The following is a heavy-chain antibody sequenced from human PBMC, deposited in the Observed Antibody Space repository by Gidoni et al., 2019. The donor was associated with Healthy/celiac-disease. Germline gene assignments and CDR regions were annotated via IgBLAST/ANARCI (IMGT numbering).Heavy chain of an antibody. D-gene: IGHD6-19*01. J-gene: IGHJ4*02. CDR3: ARMYSSGWYGFDY. V-gene: IGHV3-33*01. Sequence: QVQLVESGGGVVQPGRSLRLSCAASVFTFSSYGMHWVRQAPGQGLEWVAVIWYDGSNKYYADSVKGRFTISRDNSKNTLYLQMNSLRAEDTAVYYCARMYSSGWYGFDYWGQGTLVTVSS. CDR2: IWYDGSNK. CDR1: VFTFSSYG.